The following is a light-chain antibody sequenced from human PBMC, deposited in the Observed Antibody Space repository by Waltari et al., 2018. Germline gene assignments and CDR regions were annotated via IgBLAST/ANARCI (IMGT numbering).Light chain of an antibody. J-gene: IGKJ1*01. CDR2: GAS. CDR1: QSVSSN. Sequence: EIVMTQSPATLSVSPWERATLTCRASQSVSSNFAWYQQQPGQAPRLLIYGASTRATGIPARFRGSGSGTEFTLTISSLQSEDFAVYYCQQYRNWPPWTFGQGTKVEIK. V-gene: IGKV3D-15*01. CDR3: QQYRNWPPWT.